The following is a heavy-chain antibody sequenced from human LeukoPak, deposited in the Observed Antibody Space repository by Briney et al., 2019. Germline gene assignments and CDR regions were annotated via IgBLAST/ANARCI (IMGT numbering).Heavy chain of an antibody. CDR2: ISAHNGNT. CDR1: GYTFTSYG. Sequence: GASVKVSCKASGYTFTSYGISWVRQAPGQGLEWMGWISAHNGNTNYAQKLQGRVTMTTDTSTSTAYMELRSLRSDDTAVYYCAREVRGYDHDAFDIWGQGTMVTVSS. CDR3: AREVRGYDHDAFDI. V-gene: IGHV1-18*01. J-gene: IGHJ3*02. D-gene: IGHD5-12*01.